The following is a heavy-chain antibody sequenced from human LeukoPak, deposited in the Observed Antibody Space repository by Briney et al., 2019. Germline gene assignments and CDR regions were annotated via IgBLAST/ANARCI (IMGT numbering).Heavy chain of an antibody. D-gene: IGHD4-17*01. Sequence: SETLSLTCTVSGGSISSYYWSWIRQPAGKGLDWIGRIYTSGSTNYNPSLKSRVTMSVDTSKNQFSLKLSSVTAADTAVYYCARDGDYGDGNYWGQGTLVTVSS. CDR3: ARDGDYGDGNY. V-gene: IGHV4-4*07. CDR2: IYTSGST. CDR1: GGSISSYY. J-gene: IGHJ4*02.